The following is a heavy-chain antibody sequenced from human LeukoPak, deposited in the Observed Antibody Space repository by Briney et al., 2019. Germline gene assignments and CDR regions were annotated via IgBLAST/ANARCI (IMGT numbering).Heavy chain of an antibody. D-gene: IGHD1-1*01. V-gene: IGHV3-74*01. CDR2: INSDGSST. CDR1: GFDFRNYW. J-gene: IGHJ4*02. CDR3: ATDEAATGRLDY. Sequence: GGSLRLSCAASGFDFRNYWMHWVRQAPGKGLVWVSRINSDGSSTSYADSVKGRFTISRDNAENTLYLQINSLRAEDTAVYYCATDEAATGRLDYWGQGTLVTDSS.